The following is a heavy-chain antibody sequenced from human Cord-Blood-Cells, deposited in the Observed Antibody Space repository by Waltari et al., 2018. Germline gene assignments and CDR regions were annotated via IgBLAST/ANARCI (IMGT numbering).Heavy chain of an antibody. CDR2: IRWNSCII. D-gene: IGHD6-13*01. V-gene: IGHV3-9*03. CDR1: GFPFGDYA. J-gene: IGHJ3*02. Sequence: VQLVVSGGGLVQPGRSLRLSCAASGFPFGDYALHWVGKSPGRGLGWVSGIRWNSCIIGYAYSVKGRFTISRDNAKNSLYLQMNSLRAEDMALYYCAKDNLKGSSWYDGAFDIWGQGTMVTVSS. CDR3: AKDNLKGSSWYDGAFDI.